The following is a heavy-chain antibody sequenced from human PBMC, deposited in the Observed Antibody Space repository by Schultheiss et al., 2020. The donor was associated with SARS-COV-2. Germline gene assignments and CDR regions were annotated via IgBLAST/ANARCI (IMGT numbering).Heavy chain of an antibody. J-gene: IGHJ4*02. CDR3: ARAFFDY. V-gene: IGHV4-59*01. CDR1: GGSISSYY. CDR2: IFYSGST. Sequence: SETLSLTCTVSGGSISSYYWSWIRQPPGKGLEWIGYIFYSGSTNYNPSLKSRVTISIDTSKNQFSLKLSSVTAADTAVYYCARAFFDYWGQGTLVTVSS.